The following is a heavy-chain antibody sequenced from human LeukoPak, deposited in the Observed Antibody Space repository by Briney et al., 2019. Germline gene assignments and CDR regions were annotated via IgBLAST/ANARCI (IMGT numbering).Heavy chain of an antibody. CDR1: GFTFSSYA. V-gene: IGHV3-64*04. Sequence: GGSLRLSCSASGFTFSSYAMHWVRQAPGKGLEYVSAISSNGGSTYYADSVKGRFTISRDNSKNTLYLQMNSLRVEDTAVYYCARENSGSLDYWGQGTLVTVSS. CDR3: ARENSGSLDY. D-gene: IGHD1-26*01. J-gene: IGHJ4*02. CDR2: ISSNGGST.